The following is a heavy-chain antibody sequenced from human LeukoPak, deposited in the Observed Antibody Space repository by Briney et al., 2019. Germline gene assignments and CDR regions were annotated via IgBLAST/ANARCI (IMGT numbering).Heavy chain of an antibody. D-gene: IGHD3-10*01. Sequence: GGSLRLSCAASGFTFSSYWMHWVRQAPGKGLEWVAVIANDGKTTYYADSVKGRFTISRDNSKNTLYLQMNSLRAEDTAVYYCTKEGLPSGSSWSAWFDPWGQGTLVTVSS. V-gene: IGHV3-30*18. J-gene: IGHJ5*02. CDR3: TKEGLPSGSSWSAWFDP. CDR1: GFTFSSYW. CDR2: IANDGKTT.